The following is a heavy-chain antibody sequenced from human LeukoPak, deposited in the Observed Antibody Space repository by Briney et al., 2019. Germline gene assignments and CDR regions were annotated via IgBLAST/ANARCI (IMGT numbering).Heavy chain of an antibody. D-gene: IGHD5-12*01. CDR2: ISGSGGST. CDR1: GFTFSSYA. CDR3: AKLRPRIGTEGY. V-gene: IGHV3-23*01. Sequence: AGGSLRLSCAASGFTFSSYAMSWVRQARGKGLEWVSAISGSGGSTYYADSVKGRFTISRDNSKNTLYLQMNSLRAEDTAVYYCAKLRPRIGTEGYWGQGTLVTVSS. J-gene: IGHJ4*02.